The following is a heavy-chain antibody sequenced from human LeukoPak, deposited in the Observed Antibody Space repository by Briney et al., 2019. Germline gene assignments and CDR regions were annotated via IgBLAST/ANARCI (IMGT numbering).Heavy chain of an antibody. Sequence: SETLSLTCTVSGGSISSSSYYWGWIRQPPGKGLEWIGYIYYSGSTYYNPSLKSRVTISVDTSKNQFSLKLSSVTAADTAVYYCARSSMVRGVEFDYWGQGTLVTVSS. V-gene: IGHV4-39*07. CDR1: GGSISSSSYY. CDR3: ARSSMVRGVEFDY. CDR2: IYYSGST. D-gene: IGHD3-10*01. J-gene: IGHJ4*02.